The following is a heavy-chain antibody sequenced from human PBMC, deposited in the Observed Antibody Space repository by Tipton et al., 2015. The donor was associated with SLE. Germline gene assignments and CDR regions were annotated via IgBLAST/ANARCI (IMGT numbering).Heavy chain of an antibody. Sequence: TLSLTCAVYGGSFSGYYWSWIRQPPGKGLEWIGEINHSGSTSYNPSLKSRVTISVDTSKNQFSLKLSSVTAADTAVYYCARGRQDNYFDYWGQGTLVTVSS. J-gene: IGHJ4*02. D-gene: IGHD2-15*01. CDR2: INHSGST. CDR3: ARGRQDNYFDY. CDR1: GGSFSGYY. V-gene: IGHV4-34*01.